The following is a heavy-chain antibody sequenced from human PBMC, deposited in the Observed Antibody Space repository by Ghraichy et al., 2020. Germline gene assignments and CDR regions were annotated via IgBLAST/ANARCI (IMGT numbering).Heavy chain of an antibody. CDR2: ISSTSSYI. Sequence: LSLTCAASGFPFGSYTMNWFRQAPGKGLEWVSSISSTSSYIFYADSVRGRFTISRDNVKHSLSLQMNSLRVDDTAVYYCARVVPGIAVAESDHWGQGILVTASS. V-gene: IGHV3-21*01. CDR3: ARVVPGIAVAESDH. D-gene: IGHD6-19*01. CDR1: GFPFGSYT. J-gene: IGHJ4*02.